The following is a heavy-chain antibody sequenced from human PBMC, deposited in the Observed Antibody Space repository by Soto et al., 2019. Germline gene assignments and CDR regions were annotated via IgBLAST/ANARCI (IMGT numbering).Heavy chain of an antibody. CDR3: AHLYYDFWSGYGPHRRQNWFDP. Sequence: QITLKESGPTLVKPTQTLTLTCTFSGFSLSTSGVGVGWIRQPPGKALEWLALIYWDDDKRYSPSLKSRLTITKDTSKNQVVLTMTNMDPVDTATYYCAHLYYDFWSGYGPHRRQNWFDPWGQGTLVTVSS. CDR1: GFSLSTSGVG. V-gene: IGHV2-5*02. CDR2: IYWDDDK. J-gene: IGHJ5*02. D-gene: IGHD3-3*01.